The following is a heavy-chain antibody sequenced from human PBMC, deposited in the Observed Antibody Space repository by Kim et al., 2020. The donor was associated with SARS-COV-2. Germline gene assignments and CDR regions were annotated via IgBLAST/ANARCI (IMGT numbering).Heavy chain of an antibody. Sequence: SVKVSCKASGGTFSSYAISWVRQAPGQGLEWMGRIIPILGIANYAQKFQGRVTITADKSTSTAYMELSSLRSEDTAVYYCARTPDQKRLWFGELRENWFDPWGQGTLVTVSS. CDR3: ARTPDQKRLWFGELRENWFDP. CDR1: GGTFSSYA. V-gene: IGHV1-69*04. CDR2: IIPILGIA. D-gene: IGHD3-10*01. J-gene: IGHJ5*02.